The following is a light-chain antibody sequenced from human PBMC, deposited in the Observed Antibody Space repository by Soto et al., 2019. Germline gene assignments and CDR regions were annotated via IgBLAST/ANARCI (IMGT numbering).Light chain of an antibody. V-gene: IGKV1-5*01. CDR2: DAS. CDR3: QQYNSAWT. Sequence: DIQMTQSPSTLSASVGDRVTITCRASQSISSWLAWYQQKPGKAPKLLIYDASSLESGVPSRFSGSGSGTEFTLTISSLQPDDFATYYCQQYNSAWTLGQGTKVEIK. CDR1: QSISSW. J-gene: IGKJ1*01.